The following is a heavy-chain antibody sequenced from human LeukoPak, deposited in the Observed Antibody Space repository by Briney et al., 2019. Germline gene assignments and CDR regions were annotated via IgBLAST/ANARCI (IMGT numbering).Heavy chain of an antibody. V-gene: IGHV3-23*01. D-gene: IGHD4-17*01. CDR1: GFTFGSYA. J-gene: IGHJ4*01. Sequence: GGSLRLSCAASGFTFGSYAMSWVRQAPGKGLEWVSAISGSGGSTYYADSVKGRSTISRDNSKSTTYLQMNSLRAEDTAVYYCARAGGSTVSHSDYWGQGTLVTVSS. CDR3: ARAGGSTVSHSDY. CDR2: ISGSGGST.